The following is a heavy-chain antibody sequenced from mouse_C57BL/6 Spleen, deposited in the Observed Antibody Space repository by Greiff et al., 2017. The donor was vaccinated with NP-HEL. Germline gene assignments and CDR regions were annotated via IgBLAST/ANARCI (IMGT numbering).Heavy chain of an antibody. Sequence: VKLQQPGAELVKPGASVKLSCKASGYTFTSYWMHWVKQRPGQGLEWIGMIHPNSGSTNYNEKFKSKATLTVDKSSSTAYMQLSSLTSEDSAVYYCARRGSSFYYAMDYWGQGTSVTVSS. CDR1: GYTFTSYW. V-gene: IGHV1-64*01. CDR2: IHPNSGST. CDR3: ARRGSSFYYAMDY. J-gene: IGHJ4*01. D-gene: IGHD1-1*01.